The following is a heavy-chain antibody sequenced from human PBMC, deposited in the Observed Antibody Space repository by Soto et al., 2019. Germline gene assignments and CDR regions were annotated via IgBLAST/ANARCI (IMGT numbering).Heavy chain of an antibody. V-gene: IGHV3-30-3*01. D-gene: IGHD3-22*01. Sequence: PGGSLRLSCAASGFTFISYAMHWVRQAPGKGLEWVAVISYDGSNKYYADSVKGRFTISRDNSKNTLYLQMNSLRAEDTAVYYCARALDSSGTSYYGMDVWGQGTTVTVSS. CDR1: GFTFISYA. J-gene: IGHJ6*02. CDR2: ISYDGSNK. CDR3: ARALDSSGTSYYGMDV.